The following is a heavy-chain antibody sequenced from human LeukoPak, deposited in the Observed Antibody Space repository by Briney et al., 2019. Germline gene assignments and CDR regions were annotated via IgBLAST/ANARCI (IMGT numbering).Heavy chain of an antibody. CDR3: AREGYDSHAFDI. D-gene: IGHD3-22*01. CDR1: GFTFSSYA. J-gene: IGHJ3*02. V-gene: IGHV3-30-3*01. Sequence: GGSLRLSCAASGFTFSSYAMHWVRQAPGKGLEWVAVISYDGSNKYYADSVKGRFTISRDNSKNTLYLQMNSLRAEDTAVYYCAREGYDSHAFDIWGQGTMVTVSS. CDR2: ISYDGSNK.